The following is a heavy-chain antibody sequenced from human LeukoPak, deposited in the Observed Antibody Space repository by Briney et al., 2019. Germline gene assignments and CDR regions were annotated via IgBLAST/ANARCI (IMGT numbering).Heavy chain of an antibody. Sequence: PGGSLRLSCAASGFTFSSYGMSWVRQAPGKGLEWVSAISGSGGSTYYADSVKGRFTISRDNSKNTLYLQMNSLRAEDTAVYYCAKRRYSSSWLIDYWGQGTLVTVSS. J-gene: IGHJ4*02. V-gene: IGHV3-23*01. CDR2: ISGSGGST. D-gene: IGHD6-13*01. CDR1: GFTFSSYG. CDR3: AKRRYSSSWLIDY.